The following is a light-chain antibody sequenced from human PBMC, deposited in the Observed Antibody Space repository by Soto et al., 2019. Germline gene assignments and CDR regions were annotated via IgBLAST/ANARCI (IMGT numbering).Light chain of an antibody. CDR2: DVS. CDR1: SSDVGGYNY. J-gene: IGLJ2*01. Sequence: QSALTQPASVSGSPGQSITIYCTGTSSDVGGYNYVSWYQQHPGKGPKLMIYDVSNRPSGVSNRFSGSKSGNTASLTISGLQAEDEADYYCSSYTSSSTVVFGGGTKLTVL. CDR3: SSYTSSSTVV. V-gene: IGLV2-14*03.